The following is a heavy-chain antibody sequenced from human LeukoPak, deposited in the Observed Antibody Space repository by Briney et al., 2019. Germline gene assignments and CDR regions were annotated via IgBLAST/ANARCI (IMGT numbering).Heavy chain of an antibody. J-gene: IGHJ4*02. CDR3: ARARNNYDSSGYSALDY. CDR1: GFTFSSYW. D-gene: IGHD3-22*01. V-gene: IGHV3-7*02. Sequence: GGSLRLSCAASGFTFSSYWMTWVRQAPGKGLEWVANIKQDGSDKHYVDSVKGRFTISRDNAKNSLFLQMDSLRDEDTAVYYCARARNNYDSSGYSALDYWGQGTLVTVSS. CDR2: IKQDGSDK.